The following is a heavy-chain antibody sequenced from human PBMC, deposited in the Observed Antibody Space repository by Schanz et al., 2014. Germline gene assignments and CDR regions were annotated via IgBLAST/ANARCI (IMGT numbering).Heavy chain of an antibody. CDR1: GFTFGTFW. CDR2: IKDDGGAT. D-gene: IGHD4-17*01. CDR3: AKVRGDQRGAFDS. Sequence: EVQLVESGGGLLQPGGSLRLSCAASGFTFGTFWMSWVRQAPGKGLEWVANIKDDGGATHYMDSVKGRFTISRDNAKNSLYLQMNSLRVDDTAFYFCAKVRGDQRGAFDSWGQGTLVTVSS. V-gene: IGHV3-7*03. J-gene: IGHJ4*02.